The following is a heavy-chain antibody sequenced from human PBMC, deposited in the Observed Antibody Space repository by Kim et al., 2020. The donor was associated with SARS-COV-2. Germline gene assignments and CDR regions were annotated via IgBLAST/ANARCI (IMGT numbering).Heavy chain of an antibody. J-gene: IGHJ5*02. V-gene: IGHV4-59*01. Sequence: SETLSLTCTVSGGSISSYYWSWIRQPPGKGLEWIGYIYYSGSTNYNPSLKSRVTISVDTSKNQFSLKLSSVTAADTAVYYCARVGADTDAFDPWGQGTLVTVSS. D-gene: IGHD3-16*01. CDR1: GGSISSYY. CDR2: IYYSGST. CDR3: ARVGADTDAFDP.